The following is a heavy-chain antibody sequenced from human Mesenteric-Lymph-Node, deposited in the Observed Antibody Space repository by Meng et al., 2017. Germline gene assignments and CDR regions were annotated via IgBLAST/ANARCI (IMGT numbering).Heavy chain of an antibody. Sequence: GSLRLSCAVSGYSISSGYYWGWIRQPPGKGLEWIGSIYHSGSPYYNPSLKSRVTISVDTSKNQFSLKLSSVTAADTAVYYCARRKVSGDDAFDIWGQGKMVTVSS. D-gene: IGHD5/OR15-5a*01. CDR1: GYSISSGYY. V-gene: IGHV4-38-2*01. CDR3: ARRKVSGDDAFDI. CDR2: IYHSGSP. J-gene: IGHJ3*02.